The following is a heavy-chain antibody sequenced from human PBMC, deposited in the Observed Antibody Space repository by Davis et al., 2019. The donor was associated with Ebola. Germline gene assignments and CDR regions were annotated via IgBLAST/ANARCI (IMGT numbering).Heavy chain of an antibody. D-gene: IGHD6-13*01. Sequence: SGPTLVKPTQTLTLTCTFSGFSLSTSGVGVGWIRQPPGKALEWLSLIYLNDDKRYSPSLKSRLTITKDTSKNQVVLTMTNMDPVDTATYYCAHSFGSSSWSLRYYFDYWGQGTLVTVSS. CDR1: GFSLSTSGVG. V-gene: IGHV2-5*01. CDR3: AHSFGSSSWSLRYYFDY. J-gene: IGHJ4*02. CDR2: IYLNDDK.